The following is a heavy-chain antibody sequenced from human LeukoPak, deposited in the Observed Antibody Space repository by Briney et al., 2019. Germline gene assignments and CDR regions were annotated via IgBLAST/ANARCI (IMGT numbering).Heavy chain of an antibody. CDR1: GFRFSTYG. J-gene: IGHJ3*01. V-gene: IGHV3-33*01. D-gene: IGHD4-23*01. CDR2: IYYDGNQK. Sequence: PGGSLRHSCAASGFRFSTYGMHWVRQSPGDGLEWVAVIYYDGNQKYYGDSMKGRFTVSRDISESMLYLQMSSLRADDTAVYYCARGGVATAWGAFDVWGQGTTVIVSS. CDR3: ARGGVATAWGAFDV.